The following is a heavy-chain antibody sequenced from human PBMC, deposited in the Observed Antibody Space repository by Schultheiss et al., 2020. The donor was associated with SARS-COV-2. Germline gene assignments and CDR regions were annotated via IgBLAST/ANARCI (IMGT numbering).Heavy chain of an antibody. D-gene: IGHD3-3*01. V-gene: IGHV4-31*03. CDR2: IYYSGST. J-gene: IGHJ2*01. CDR3: ARTAAGDFWSVAQNYWYFDL. Sequence: TLSLTCTVSGGSISSGGYYWSWIRQHPGKGLEWIGYIYYSGSTYYNPSLKSRVTISVDTSKNQFSLKLSSVTAADTAVYYCARTAAGDFWSVAQNYWYFDLWGRGTLVTVSS. CDR1: GGSISSGGYY.